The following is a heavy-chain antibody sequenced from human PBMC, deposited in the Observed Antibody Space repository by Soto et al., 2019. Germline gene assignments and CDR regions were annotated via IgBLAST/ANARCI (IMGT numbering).Heavy chain of an antibody. D-gene: IGHD3-22*01. CDR3: ARLLRAHSGYYSFYYDY. CDR2: ISGHTGNG. CDR1: GYNFSNNS. V-gene: IGHV1-18*04. J-gene: IGHJ4*02. Sequence: ASVKVSCKASGYNFSNNSIIWVRQAPGQGLEWMGWISGHTGNGFYAQRLQGRVTMTTDTSTSTAYMELRSLRSDDTAVYYCARLLRAHSGYYSFYYDYWGPGTLVTVSS.